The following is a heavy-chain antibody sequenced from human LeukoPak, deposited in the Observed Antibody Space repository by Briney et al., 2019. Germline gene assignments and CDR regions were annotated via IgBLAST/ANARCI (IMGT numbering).Heavy chain of an antibody. CDR1: GLTFSTFA. V-gene: IGHV3-23*01. CDR2: IFGNGRTT. CDR3: ARGRYDWNDVGYFDY. D-gene: IGHD1-1*01. Sequence: GWSLRLSCAASGLTFSTFAMSWVRQAPGKGLEWVSAIFGNGRTTYYADSVKGRFTISRDNSKNTLYLQMNSLRAEDTAVYYCARGRYDWNDVGYFDYWGQGTLVSVSS. J-gene: IGHJ4*02.